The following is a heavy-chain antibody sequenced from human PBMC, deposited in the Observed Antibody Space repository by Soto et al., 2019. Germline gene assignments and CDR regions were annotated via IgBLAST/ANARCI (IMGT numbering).Heavy chain of an antibody. CDR1: GCTFPSYG. Sequence: ASARVSSGASGCTFPSYGISWVRQAPGQGHGWIGWISAYNGNTNYAQKLQGRVTMNTDTSTSTAYMELRSLRSDDTAVYYCAIVHCSSTSCYLYYYYYMDVWGKGTTVTVSS. J-gene: IGHJ6*03. CDR2: ISAYNGNT. D-gene: IGHD2-2*01. CDR3: AIVHCSSTSCYLYYYYYMDV. V-gene: IGHV1-18*04.